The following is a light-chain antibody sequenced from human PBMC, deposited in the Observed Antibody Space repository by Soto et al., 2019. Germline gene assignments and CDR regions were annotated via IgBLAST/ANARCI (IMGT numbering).Light chain of an antibody. Sequence: EIVMTQSPATLSVSPGERATLSCRASQSISSYLAWYQQRPGQAPRLLLYDASNRATGIPARFSGSGSGTDFTLTISSLEPEDFAIYYCQQRSIPITFGQGTRLEI. J-gene: IGKJ5*01. V-gene: IGKV3-11*01. CDR1: QSISSY. CDR3: QQRSIPIT. CDR2: DAS.